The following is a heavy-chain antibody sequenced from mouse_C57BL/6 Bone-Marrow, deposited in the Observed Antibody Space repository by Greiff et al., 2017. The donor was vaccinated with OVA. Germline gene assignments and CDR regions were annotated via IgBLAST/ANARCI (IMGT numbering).Heavy chain of an antibody. CDR1: GYTFTSSG. CDR3: ARWAYYSCYAMDY. CDR2: IYPRSGNT. D-gene: IGHD2-10*01. J-gene: IGHJ4*01. V-gene: IGHV1-81*01. Sequence: QVHVKQSGAELARPGASVKLSCTASGYTFTSSGISWVKQRTGQGLEWIGEIYPRSGNTYYTEKFKGKATLTADTSSSTAYMELRSLTSVDSAVYFGARWAYYSCYAMDYRGQGTSVTVSS.